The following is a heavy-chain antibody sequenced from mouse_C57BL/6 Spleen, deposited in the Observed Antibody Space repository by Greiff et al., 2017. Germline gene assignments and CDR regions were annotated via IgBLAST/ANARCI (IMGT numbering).Heavy chain of an antibody. Sequence: EVHLVESGAGLVKPGGSLKLSCAASGFTFSSYAMSWVRQTPEKRLEWVAYISSGGDYIYYADTVKGRFTISRDNARNTLYLQMSSLKSEDTAMYYCTRRIYDGYYFDYWGQGTTLTVSS. CDR3: TRRIYDGYYFDY. V-gene: IGHV5-9-1*02. CDR2: ISSGGDYI. CDR1: GFTFSSYA. D-gene: IGHD2-3*01. J-gene: IGHJ2*01.